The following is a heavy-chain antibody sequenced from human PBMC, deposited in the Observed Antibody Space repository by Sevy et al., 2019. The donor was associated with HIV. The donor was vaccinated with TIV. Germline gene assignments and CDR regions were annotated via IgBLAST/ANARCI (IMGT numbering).Heavy chain of an antibody. CDR3: AREKGTNFDY. J-gene: IGHJ4*02. D-gene: IGHD2-2*01. CDR1: GGSISTYS. V-gene: IGHV4-4*07. Sequence: SETLSLTCTVSGGSISTYSWSWIRQPAGKGLEWIGPIYTSGSTDYNPSLKSRVTMSVDTSKNQFSLRLSSVTAADTAVYYCAREKGTNFDYWGQGTLVIVSS. CDR2: IYTSGST.